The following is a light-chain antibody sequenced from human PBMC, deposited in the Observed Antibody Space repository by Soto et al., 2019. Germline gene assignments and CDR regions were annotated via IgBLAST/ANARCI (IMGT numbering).Light chain of an antibody. V-gene: IGKV1-5*03. J-gene: IGKJ3*01. CDR1: QSFSSW. Sequence: EIQMTQSPSTLSASVGDRVTITCRASQSFSSWLAWYQQKQGKPPKLLIYKASTLESGVPSRFSGSGAGTEFTLTISSLQADDFEPYDCQHPFTFGPGTKLDIK. CDR2: KAS. CDR3: QHPFT.